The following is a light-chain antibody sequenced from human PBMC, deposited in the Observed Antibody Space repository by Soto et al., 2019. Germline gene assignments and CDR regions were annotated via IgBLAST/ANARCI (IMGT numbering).Light chain of an antibody. CDR2: DAS. J-gene: IGKJ4*01. CDR3: QNHRNLPLT. Sequence: DIQMTQSPSSLSASVGDRVTITCQASHDISNFLNWYQQKPGKAPKLLIYDASYLETGVPSRFSGSGSGTDFTITMSSLQPEDIATYYCQNHRNLPLTFGGGPEVEIK. V-gene: IGKV1-33*01. CDR1: HDISNF.